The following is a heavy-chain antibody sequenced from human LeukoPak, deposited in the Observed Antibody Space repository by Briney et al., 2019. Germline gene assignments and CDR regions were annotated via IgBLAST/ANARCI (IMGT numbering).Heavy chain of an antibody. D-gene: IGHD3-10*01. J-gene: IGHJ5*02. CDR3: ARVWFGESNWFDP. V-gene: IGHV1-46*01. CDR1: GYTFTSYY. CDR2: INPSGGST. Sequence: ASVKVSCKASGYTFTSYYMHWVRQAPGQGLEWMGIINPSGGSTSYAQKFQGRVTMTRGTSISTAYMELSRLRSDDTAVYYCARVWFGESNWFDPWGQGTLVTVSS.